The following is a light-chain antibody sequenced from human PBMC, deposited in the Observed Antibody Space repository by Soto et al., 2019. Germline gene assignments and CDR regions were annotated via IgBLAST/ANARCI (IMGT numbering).Light chain of an antibody. V-gene: IGKV4-1*01. CDR3: QQHYSTPLT. Sequence: DIVLTQSPDSLAVSLGARATINCKSSQSVLFSSNNLNYLAWYQQKPGQPPKLLIYWASTRDFGVPDRFSGSGSGTNFTLIINSLQAEDVAVYYCQQHYSTPLTFGGGTNVEIK. CDR2: WAS. CDR1: QSVLFSSNNLNY. J-gene: IGKJ4*01.